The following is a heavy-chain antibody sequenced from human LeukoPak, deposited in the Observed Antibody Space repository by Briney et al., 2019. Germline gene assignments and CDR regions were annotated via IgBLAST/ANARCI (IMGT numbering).Heavy chain of an antibody. CDR1: GYSISSGYY. CDR3: ARRLTMVLDV. V-gene: IGHV4-38-2*01. J-gene: IGHJ6*04. CDR2: IYHSGST. Sequence: PSETLSLTCAVSGYSISSGYYWGWIRQPPGKGLEWIGSIYHSGSTYYNPSLKSRVTISVDTSKNQFSLKLSSVTAADTAVYYCARRLTMVLDVWGKGTTVTVSS. D-gene: IGHD3-10*01.